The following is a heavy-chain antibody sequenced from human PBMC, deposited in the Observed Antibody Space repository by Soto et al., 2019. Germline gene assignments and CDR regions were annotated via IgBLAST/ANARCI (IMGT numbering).Heavy chain of an antibody. CDR3: ACYTIGRLRTDH. CDR2: IKSKGGGETK. CDR1: GLKFSDAW. Sequence: EVQLVESGGGLVKPGDSLRLSCAVSGLKFSDAWMNWVRQAPGEGLEWVGRIKSKGGGETKDYAEPVKGRFAISRDASRATLYVQMNSRKNEDTAVYYCACYTIGRLRTDHWGQGTLVTVS. V-gene: IGHV3-15*07. J-gene: IGHJ4*02. D-gene: IGHD3-16*01.